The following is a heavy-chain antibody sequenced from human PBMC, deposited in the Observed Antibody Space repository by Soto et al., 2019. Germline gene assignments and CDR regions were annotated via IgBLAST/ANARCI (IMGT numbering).Heavy chain of an antibody. D-gene: IGHD1-26*01. Sequence: PXGSLLLSGADSGFTFSSYGIHWVRQAAGKGLEWVALISYDGGNEKYTESVKDRFTISRDDSHNVAYLQMSSLRTEDTAMYYCAKDRYSGTYPTDFDYWGKGSLFTVSS. V-gene: IGHV3-30*18. CDR1: GFTFSSYG. CDR2: ISYDGGNE. CDR3: AKDRYSGTYPTDFDY. J-gene: IGHJ4*02.